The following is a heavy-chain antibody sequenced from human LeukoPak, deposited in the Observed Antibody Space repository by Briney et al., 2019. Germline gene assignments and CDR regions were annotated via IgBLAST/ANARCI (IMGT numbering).Heavy chain of an antibody. V-gene: IGHV6-1*01. CDR1: GDSVSSNSAA. J-gene: IGHJ5*02. Sequence: SQTLSLTCAISGDSVSSNSAAWNWIRQSPSRGLEWLGRTYYRSKWYNDYAVSVKSRITINPDTSKNQFSLQLNSVTPEDTAVYYCARDLQTRYDFWSGNNWFDPWGQGTLVTVSS. D-gene: IGHD3-3*01. CDR3: ARDLQTRYDFWSGNNWFDP. CDR2: TYYRSKWYN.